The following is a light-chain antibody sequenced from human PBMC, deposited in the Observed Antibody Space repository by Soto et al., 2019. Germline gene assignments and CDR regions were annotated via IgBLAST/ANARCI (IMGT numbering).Light chain of an antibody. CDR3: QQYYSTLPT. Sequence: DIVMTQSPDSLAVSLGERATINCKSSQSVLHSSNNKNYLAWYQQKPGQPPKLLIYWASTRESGVPDRFSGSGSGTDFTLTISSLQAEDVAVYYCQQYYSTLPTFGQGTKVEIK. CDR1: QSVLHSSNNKNY. V-gene: IGKV4-1*01. CDR2: WAS. J-gene: IGKJ1*01.